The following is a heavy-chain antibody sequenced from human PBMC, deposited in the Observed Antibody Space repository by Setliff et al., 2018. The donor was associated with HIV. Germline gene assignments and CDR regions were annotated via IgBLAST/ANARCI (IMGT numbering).Heavy chain of an antibody. CDR2: IYYSGST. Sequence: ETLSLTCTVSGGSIRSSSSYWGWIRQPPGKGLEWIGYIYYSGSTNYNPPLQSRVTISVDTSKNQFSLKLSSVTAADTAVYYCARKGTVGGWFDPWGQGTLVTVSS. D-gene: IGHD3-16*01. CDR3: ARKGTVGGWFDP. CDR1: GGSIRSSSSY. V-gene: IGHV4-61*05. J-gene: IGHJ5*02.